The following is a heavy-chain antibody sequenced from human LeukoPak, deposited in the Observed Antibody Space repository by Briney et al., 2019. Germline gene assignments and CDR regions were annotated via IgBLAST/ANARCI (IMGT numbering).Heavy chain of an antibody. D-gene: IGHD3-10*01. CDR3: ARGDYSDSGSYYHDAFDI. V-gene: IGHV3-74*01. CDR2: INTDGSST. CDR1: GFTFSNYW. J-gene: IGHJ3*02. Sequence: PGGSLRLSCAASGFTFSNYWMHWVRQAPGKGLVWVSRINTDGSSTTYADSVKGRFTISRDNAKNTLYLQVNSLRAEDTAVYYCARGDYSDSGSYYHDAFDIWGQGTMVTVSS.